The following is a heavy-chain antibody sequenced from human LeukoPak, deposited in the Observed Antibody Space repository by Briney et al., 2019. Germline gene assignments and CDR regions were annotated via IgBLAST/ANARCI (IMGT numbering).Heavy chain of an antibody. CDR3: TKGAGSQGYYYMDV. CDR1: GFTFSSYE. CDR2: ISSSGSTI. J-gene: IGHJ6*03. Sequence: GGSLRLSCAASGFTFSSYEMNWVRQAPGKGLEWASYISSSGSTIYYADSVKGRFTISRDNAKNSLYLQMNSLRTEDTALYYCTKGAGSQGYYYMDVWGKGTTVTVSS. V-gene: IGHV3-48*03. D-gene: IGHD3-10*01.